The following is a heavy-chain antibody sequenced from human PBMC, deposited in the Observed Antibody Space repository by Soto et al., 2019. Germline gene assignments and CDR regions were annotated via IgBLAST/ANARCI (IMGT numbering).Heavy chain of an antibody. CDR3: ARRYAVAGLLYFDY. CDR1: GGSISSGGYS. CDR2: IYHSGST. D-gene: IGHD1-26*01. V-gene: IGHV4-30-2*01. Sequence: SETLSLTCAVSGGSISSGGYSWSWIRQPPGKGLEWIGYIYHSGSTYYNPSLKSRVTISVDRSQNQFSLKLSSVTAAHTAVYYCARRYAVAGLLYFDYWGQGTLVTVSS. J-gene: IGHJ4*02.